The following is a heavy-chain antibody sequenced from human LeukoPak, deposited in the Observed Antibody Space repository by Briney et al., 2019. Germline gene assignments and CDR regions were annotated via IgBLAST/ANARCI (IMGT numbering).Heavy chain of an antibody. CDR1: GGSISSSSYY. V-gene: IGHV4-39*07. Sequence: SETLSLTCTVSGGSISSSSYYWGWIRQPPGKGLEWIGSIYYSGSTYYNPSLKSRVTISVDTSKNQFSLKLSSVTAADTAVYYCARDDARIAVADYYFDYWGQGTLVTVSS. CDR2: IYYSGST. J-gene: IGHJ4*02. CDR3: ARDDARIAVADYYFDY. D-gene: IGHD6-19*01.